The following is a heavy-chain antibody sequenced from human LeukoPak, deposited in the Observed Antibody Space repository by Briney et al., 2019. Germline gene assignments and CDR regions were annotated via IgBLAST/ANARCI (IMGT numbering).Heavy chain of an antibody. D-gene: IGHD5-12*01. Sequence: SETLSLTCTVSGGSISSGDYYWSWIRQPPGKGLEWIGYIYYSGSTYYNPSLKSRVTISVDTSKNQFSLKLSSVTAADTAMYYCARDLGYSGFDWAPWGQGTLVTVSS. CDR3: ARDLGYSGFDWAP. J-gene: IGHJ5*02. V-gene: IGHV4-30-4*08. CDR2: IYYSGST. CDR1: GGSISSGDYY.